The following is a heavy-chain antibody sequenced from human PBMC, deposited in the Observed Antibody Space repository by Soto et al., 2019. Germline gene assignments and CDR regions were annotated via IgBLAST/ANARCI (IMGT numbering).Heavy chain of an antibody. J-gene: IGHJ4*02. V-gene: IGHV4-30-4*01. CDR3: AREGLDGDYTYYFDY. CDR1: GGSISSGDYY. Sequence: SETLSLTCTVSGGSISSGDYYWSWIRQPPGKGLEWIGYIYYSGSTYYNPPLKSRVTISVDTSKNQFSLKLSSVTAADTAVYYCAREGLDGDYTYYFDYWGQGTLVTVSS. D-gene: IGHD4-17*01. CDR2: IYYSGST.